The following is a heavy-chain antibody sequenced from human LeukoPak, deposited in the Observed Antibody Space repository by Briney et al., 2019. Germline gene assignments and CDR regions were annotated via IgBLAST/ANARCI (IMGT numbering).Heavy chain of an antibody. CDR1: GDSINNYY. J-gene: IGHJ5*02. V-gene: IGHV4-59*06. CDR3: AKGYSYGTGYNWFDP. CDR2: IYYSGST. Sequence: SETLSLTCTVSGDSINNYYWSWIRQHPGKGLEWIAYIYYSGSTYYNPSLKSRFTISVDTSKNQFSLKLSSVTAADTAVYYCAKGYSYGTGYNWFDPWGQGTLVTVSS. D-gene: IGHD5-18*01.